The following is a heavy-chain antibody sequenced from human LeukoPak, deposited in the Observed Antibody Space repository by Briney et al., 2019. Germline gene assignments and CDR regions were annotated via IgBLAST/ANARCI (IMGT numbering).Heavy chain of an antibody. CDR2: SDPEDGER. Sequence: ASVKVSCKVSGKTLSDLSIHWLRQPPGKGLEWLGGSDPEDGERIYAQMFQGRVTMTEDASIDTAYMELSSLRSEDTAVYYCVTGFTTMAVDYFDYWGQGTLVTVSP. CDR1: GKTLSDLS. D-gene: IGHD5-18*01. V-gene: IGHV1-24*01. CDR3: VTGFTTMAVDYFDY. J-gene: IGHJ4*02.